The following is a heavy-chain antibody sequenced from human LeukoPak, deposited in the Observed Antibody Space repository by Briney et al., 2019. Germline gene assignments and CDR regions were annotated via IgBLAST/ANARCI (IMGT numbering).Heavy chain of an antibody. V-gene: IGHV3-30-3*01. Sequence: GGSLRLPCAASGFTFSSYAMHWVRQAPGKGLEWVAVISYDGSNKYYADSVKGRFTISRDNSKNTLYLQMNSLRAEDTAVYYCASPRQVEMATGVDYWGQGTLVTVSS. CDR1: GFTFSSYA. D-gene: IGHD5-24*01. CDR3: ASPRQVEMATGVDY. CDR2: ISYDGSNK. J-gene: IGHJ4*02.